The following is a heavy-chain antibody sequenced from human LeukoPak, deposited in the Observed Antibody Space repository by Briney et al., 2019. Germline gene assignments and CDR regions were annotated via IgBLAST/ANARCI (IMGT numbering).Heavy chain of an antibody. V-gene: IGHV3-9*01. D-gene: IGHD2-21*02. Sequence: GGSLRLSCAASGFTFDDYAMHWVRQAPGKGLEWVSGISWNSGSIGYADSVKGRFTISRDNAKNSLYLQMNSLRAEDTAVYYCARGHVVVTASDAFDIWGQGTMVTVSS. CDR3: ARGHVVVTASDAFDI. J-gene: IGHJ3*02. CDR2: ISWNSGSI. CDR1: GFTFDDYA.